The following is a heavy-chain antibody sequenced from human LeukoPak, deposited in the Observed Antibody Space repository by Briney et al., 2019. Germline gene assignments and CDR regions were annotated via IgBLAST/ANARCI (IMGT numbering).Heavy chain of an antibody. D-gene: IGHD3-22*01. CDR1: ADHLRDYY. J-gene: IGHJ4*02. V-gene: IGHV4-59*12. CDR2: VYYSGNT. CDR3: ARGFGSGGYYDY. Sequence: PSETPSLTCSVSADHLRDYYWNWVRQSPEKGLEWIGYVYYSGNTDCNPSLQSRVTISEDTSNNQFSLKLSSVTAADTAVYYCARGFGSGGYYDYWGQGTLVTVSS.